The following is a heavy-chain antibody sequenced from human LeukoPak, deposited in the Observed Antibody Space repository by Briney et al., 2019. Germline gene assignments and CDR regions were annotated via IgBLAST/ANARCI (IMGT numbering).Heavy chain of an antibody. V-gene: IGHV3-53*01. CDR2: IYSGGST. J-gene: IGHJ4*02. Sequence: GGSLRLSCAASGFTVNSNYMSWVRQAPGKGLEWVSVIYSGGSTYYADSVKGRFTISRDNSKNTLYLQMNSLRAEDTAVYYCAREKSEGELQEPSFDYWGQGTLVTVSS. CDR1: GFTVNSNY. D-gene: IGHD1-26*01. CDR3: AREKSEGELQEPSFDY.